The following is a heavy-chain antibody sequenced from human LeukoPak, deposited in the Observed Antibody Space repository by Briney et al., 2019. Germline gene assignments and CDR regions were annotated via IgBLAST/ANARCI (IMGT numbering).Heavy chain of an antibody. J-gene: IGHJ5*02. V-gene: IGHV3-20*04. D-gene: IGHD2-15*01. CDR3: ARYSVANWFDP. CDR2: INWNGGST. Sequence: PGGPLRLSCAASGFTFDEYGMSWVRQAPGKGLEWVSGINWNGGSTGYADSVKGRFTISRDNAKNFLYLQMNSLRAEDTAMYYCARYSVANWFDPWGQGTLVTVSS. CDR1: GFTFDEYG.